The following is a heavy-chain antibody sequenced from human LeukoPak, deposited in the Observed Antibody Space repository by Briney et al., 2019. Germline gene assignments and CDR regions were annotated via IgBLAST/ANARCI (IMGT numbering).Heavy chain of an antibody. J-gene: IGHJ4*02. CDR2: ISGSGGST. D-gene: IGHD2-2*01. Sequence: GGSLRLSCAASGFTFSSYAMSWVRQAPGKGLEWVSSISGSGGSTYYADSVKGRFTISRDNSKNTLYVQMNSLRAEDTAVCYCAKDGGDCSTTSCQGRYFDYWGQGTLVTVSS. CDR3: AKDGGDCSTTSCQGRYFDY. V-gene: IGHV3-23*01. CDR1: GFTFSSYA.